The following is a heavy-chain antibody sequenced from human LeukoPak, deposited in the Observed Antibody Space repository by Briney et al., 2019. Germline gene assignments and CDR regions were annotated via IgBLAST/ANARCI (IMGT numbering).Heavy chain of an antibody. V-gene: IGHV3-9*01. J-gene: IGHJ4*02. CDR2: ISWNSGSI. CDR3: AKDYRYGDYGNLFDY. CDR1: GFTFDGYA. D-gene: IGHD4-17*01. Sequence: PGRSLRLSCAASGFTFDGYAMHWVRQAPGKGLEWVSGISWNSGSIGYADSVKGRFTISRDNAKNSLYLQMNSLRAEDTALYYCAKDYRYGDYGNLFDYWGQGTLVTVSS.